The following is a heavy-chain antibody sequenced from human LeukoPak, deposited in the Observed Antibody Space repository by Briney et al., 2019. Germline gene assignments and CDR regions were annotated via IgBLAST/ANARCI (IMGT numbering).Heavy chain of an antibody. Sequence: SETLSLTCAVYGGSFSGYYWSWIRQPPGKGLEWIGEINHSGSTNYNPSLKSRVTISVDTSKNQFSLKLSSVTAADTAVYYCARVPDLITYQFDPWGQGTLVTVSS. V-gene: IGHV4-34*01. CDR2: INHSGST. J-gene: IGHJ5*02. CDR1: GGSFSGYY. D-gene: IGHD2-2*01. CDR3: ARVPDLITYQFDP.